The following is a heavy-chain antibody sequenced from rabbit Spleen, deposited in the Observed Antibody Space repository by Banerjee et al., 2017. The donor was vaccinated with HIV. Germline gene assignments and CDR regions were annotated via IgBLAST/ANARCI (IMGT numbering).Heavy chain of an antibody. V-gene: IGHV1S47*01. CDR1: GFDLSGYG. Sequence: QEQVVESGGGLVQPGGSLKLSCKASGFDLSGYGVTLVRQAPGKGLEWIGYIDPLFGSTYDASWVNGRFTISSHNAQNTLYLQLNSLTAADTATYFCVRDRTNIGGDYGPYYFDLWGPGTLVTVS. J-gene: IGHJ4*01. CDR3: VRDRTNIGGDYGPYYFDL. CDR2: IDPLFGST. D-gene: IGHD1-1*01.